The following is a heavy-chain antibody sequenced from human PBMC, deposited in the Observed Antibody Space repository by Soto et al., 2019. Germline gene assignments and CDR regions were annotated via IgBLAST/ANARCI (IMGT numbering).Heavy chain of an antibody. CDR2: IWYDGTTK. CDR3: ARDVDRTSHLNWFDP. Sequence: PGGSLRLSCEVSGFSLSGYGMHWVRQAPGKGLEWVAVIWYDGTTKNCADSVKGRFTISRDSSKNTVYLQMDSLKVEDTAVYYCARDVDRTSHLNWFDPWGQGVMVTVSS. D-gene: IGHD5-12*01. J-gene: IGHJ5*02. V-gene: IGHV3-33*01. CDR1: GFSLSGYG.